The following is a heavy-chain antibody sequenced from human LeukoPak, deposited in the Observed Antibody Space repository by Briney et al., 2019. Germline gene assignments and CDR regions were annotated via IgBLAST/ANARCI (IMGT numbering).Heavy chain of an antibody. Sequence: GGSLRLSCAASGFTFSSYSMNWVRQAPGKGLEWVSSISSSSSYMYYADSVKGRFTISRDNAKNSLYLQMNSLRAEDTAVYYCARTYDYVGAFDIWGQGTMVTVSS. CDR3: ARTYDYVGAFDI. J-gene: IGHJ3*02. V-gene: IGHV3-21*01. CDR2: ISSSSSYM. CDR1: GFTFSSYS. D-gene: IGHD3-16*01.